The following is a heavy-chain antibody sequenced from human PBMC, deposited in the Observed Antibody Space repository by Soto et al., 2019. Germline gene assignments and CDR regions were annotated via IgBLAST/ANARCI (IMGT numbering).Heavy chain of an antibody. D-gene: IGHD2-15*01. V-gene: IGHV4-59*12. Sequence: PSETLSLTCTVTGGSISTYYWSWIRQPPGKGLEWIGHIYYTGNTNYNPSLKSRVTISVDTSTNQFSLRLSSVSAADTAVYYCARDKARYCSGGSCYGGAFDIWGQGTMVT. CDR2: IYYTGNT. CDR1: GGSISTYY. J-gene: IGHJ3*02. CDR3: ARDKARYCSGGSCYGGAFDI.